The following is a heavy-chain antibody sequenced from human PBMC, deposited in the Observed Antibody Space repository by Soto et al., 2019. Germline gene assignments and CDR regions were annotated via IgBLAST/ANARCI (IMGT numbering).Heavy chain of an antibody. D-gene: IGHD5-12*01. J-gene: IGHJ4*02. CDR3: ARDLRYSGYDPGYFDY. CDR2: IIPIFGTA. CDR1: GGTFSSYS. V-gene: IGHV1-69*13. Sequence: SVKVSCKASGGTFSSYSISWVRRAPGQGLEWMGGIIPIFGTANYAQKFQGRVTITADESTSTAYMELSSLRSEDTAVYYCARDLRYSGYDPGYFDYWGQGTLVTVSS.